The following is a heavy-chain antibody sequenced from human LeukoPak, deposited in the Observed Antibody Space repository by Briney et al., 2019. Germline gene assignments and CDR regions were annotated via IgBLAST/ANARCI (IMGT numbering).Heavy chain of an antibody. V-gene: IGHV3-21*06. CDR2: INNVASHI. Sequence: GGSLRLSCAASGFTFSDYYMNWVRQAPGKGLEWVSSINNVASHIYYADSVKGRFTISRDDAKNTLYLQMNSLRAEDTAVYYCARDPTRWLRYGYFDYWGQGTLVTVSS. J-gene: IGHJ4*02. CDR3: ARDPTRWLRYGYFDY. D-gene: IGHD4-23*01. CDR1: GFTFSDYY.